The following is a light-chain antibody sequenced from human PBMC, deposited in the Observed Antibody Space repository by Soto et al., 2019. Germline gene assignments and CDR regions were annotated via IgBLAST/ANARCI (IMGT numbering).Light chain of an antibody. CDR1: QSVRSY. CDR3: QQRSNWTWT. Sequence: EIVFTQSPATLCLSPGERATLSCRASQSVRSYLAWYQQKPGQAPRLLIYDASNRATGILARFSGSGSGTEFTLTISSLEPEDFAVYYCQQRSNWTWTFGQGTKV. CDR2: DAS. J-gene: IGKJ1*01. V-gene: IGKV3-11*01.